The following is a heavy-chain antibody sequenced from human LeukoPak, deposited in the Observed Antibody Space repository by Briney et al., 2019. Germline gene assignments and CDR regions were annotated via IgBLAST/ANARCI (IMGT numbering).Heavy chain of an antibody. CDR3: ARDRIWGYDSSGYYRAFDI. V-gene: IGHV3-33*01. D-gene: IGHD3-22*01. CDR2: IWYDGSNK. J-gene: IGHJ3*02. Sequence: PGGSLRLSCAAPGFTFSSYGMHWVRQAPGKGLEGVAVIWYDGSNKYYADSVKGRFTISRDNSKNTLYLQMNSLRAEDTAVYYCARDRIWGYDSSGYYRAFDIWGQGTMVTVSS. CDR1: GFTFSSYG.